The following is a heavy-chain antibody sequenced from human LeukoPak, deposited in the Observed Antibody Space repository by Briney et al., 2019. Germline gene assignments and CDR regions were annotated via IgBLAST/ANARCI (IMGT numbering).Heavy chain of an antibody. V-gene: IGHV3-9*01. CDR3: TKRARMGIAAAGDGFHI. Sequence: GGSLRLSCEASGFRFDDYAMHWVRQAPGKGLEWVSGISWDSAAIGYADSVRGRFTLSRDNAKNSLFLQMSSLRVEDTALYYCTKRARMGIAAAGDGFHIWGQGTMVTVSS. CDR2: ISWDSAAI. D-gene: IGHD6-13*01. CDR1: GFRFDDYA. J-gene: IGHJ3*02.